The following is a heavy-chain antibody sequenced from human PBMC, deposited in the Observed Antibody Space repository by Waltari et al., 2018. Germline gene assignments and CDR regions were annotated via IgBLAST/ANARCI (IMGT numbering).Heavy chain of an antibody. Sequence: VQLQQWGAGLFKPSEPLSLPCAVYGGSFGGYYWTWSRQPPGKGLEWIGEINHSGSTNYNPSLKSRVTISVDTSKNQFSLKLSSVTAADTAVYYCARGRPLWLLYYFDYWGQGTLVTVSS. CDR1: GGSFGGYY. J-gene: IGHJ4*02. CDR3: ARGRPLWLLYYFDY. V-gene: IGHV4-34*01. CDR2: INHSGST. D-gene: IGHD5-18*01.